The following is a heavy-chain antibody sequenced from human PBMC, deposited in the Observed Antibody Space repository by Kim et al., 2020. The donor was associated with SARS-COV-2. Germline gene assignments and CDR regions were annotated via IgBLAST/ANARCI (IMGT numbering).Heavy chain of an antibody. Sequence: GGSLRLSCAASGFTFSSYSMNWVRQAPGKGLEWVSSISSSSSYIYYADSVKGRFTISRDNAKNSLYLQMNSLRAEDTAVYYCARYIVATISSYYYYGMDVWGQGTTVTVSS. V-gene: IGHV3-21*01. CDR2: ISSSSSYI. J-gene: IGHJ6*02. D-gene: IGHD5-12*01. CDR1: GFTFSSYS. CDR3: ARYIVATISSYYYYGMDV.